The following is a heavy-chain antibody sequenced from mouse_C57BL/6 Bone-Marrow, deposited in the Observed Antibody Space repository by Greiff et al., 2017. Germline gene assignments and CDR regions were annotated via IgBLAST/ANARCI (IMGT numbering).Heavy chain of an antibody. CDR1: GFNFKDDY. CDR2: IDPEDGDT. Sequence: VQLQQSGAELVRPGASVKLSCTASGFNFKDDYMHWVKQRPEQGLEWIGWIDPEDGDTEYASKFQGKATITADTSSNTAYLQLSSLTSEDTAVYYCSGGGAMDYWGQGTSVTVSS. V-gene: IGHV14-4*01. CDR3: SGGGAMDY. J-gene: IGHJ4*01.